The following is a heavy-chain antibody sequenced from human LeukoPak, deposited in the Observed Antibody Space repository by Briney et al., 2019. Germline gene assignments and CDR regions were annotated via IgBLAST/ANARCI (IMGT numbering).Heavy chain of an antibody. CDR1: GFTFSSYA. V-gene: IGHV3-23*01. J-gene: IGHJ4*02. D-gene: IGHD3-22*01. CDR2: ISGSGGST. Sequence: GGSLRLSCAASGFTFSSYAMSWVRQAPGKGLEWVSAISGSGGSTYSADSGKGRFTISRDNSKNTLYLQMNSPTAEDTAVYYCAKAGQYYYDSSGYFADYWGQGTLVTVSS. CDR3: AKAGQYYYDSSGYFADY.